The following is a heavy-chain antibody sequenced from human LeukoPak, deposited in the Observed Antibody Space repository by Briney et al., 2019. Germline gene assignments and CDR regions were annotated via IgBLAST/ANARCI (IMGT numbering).Heavy chain of an antibody. CDR3: ARDRARRDYYDSSGSLLAFDI. CDR1: GGTFSSYA. CDR2: IIPIFGTA. Sequence: ASVKVSCKASGGTFSSYAIRWVRQAPGQGLEWMGGIIPIFGTANYAQKFQGRVTITTDESTSTAYMELSSLRSEDTAVYYCARDRARRDYYDSSGSLLAFDIWGQGTMVTVSS. D-gene: IGHD3-22*01. V-gene: IGHV1-69*05. J-gene: IGHJ3*02.